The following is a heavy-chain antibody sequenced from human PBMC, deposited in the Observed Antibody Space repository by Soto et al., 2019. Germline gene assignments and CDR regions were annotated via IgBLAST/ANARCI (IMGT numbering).Heavy chain of an antibody. CDR1: GYTFTSYG. Sequence: GXSVKVSCTASGYTFTSYGIRLVRQAPGQGLEWMGWISAYNGNTNYAQKLQGRVTMTTDTSTSTAYMELRSLRSDDTAVYYCARDLEAAAVADDWGQGTLVTVSS. CDR2: ISAYNGNT. J-gene: IGHJ4*02. V-gene: IGHV1-18*01. CDR3: ARDLEAAAVADD. D-gene: IGHD6-13*01.